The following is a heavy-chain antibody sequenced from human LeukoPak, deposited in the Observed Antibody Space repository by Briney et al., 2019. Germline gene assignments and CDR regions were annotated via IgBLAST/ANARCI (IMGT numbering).Heavy chain of an antibody. Sequence: ASVKVSCNVSGYTLTELSMHWVRHAPGKGLEWMGGFDPEVGETIYAQKFQGRVTMTEDTSTDTAYMELSSLRSEDTAVYFCATFVVGALDTFDIWGQGTMVTVSS. D-gene: IGHD2-21*01. CDR3: ATFVVGALDTFDI. J-gene: IGHJ3*02. CDR1: GYTLTELS. V-gene: IGHV1-24*01. CDR2: FDPEVGET.